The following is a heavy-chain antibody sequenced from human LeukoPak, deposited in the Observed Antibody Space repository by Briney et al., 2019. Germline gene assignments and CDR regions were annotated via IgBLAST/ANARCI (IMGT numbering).Heavy chain of an antibody. CDR2: IYYSGST. CDR3: ARVEGIGRFGELLGRTNNWFDP. J-gene: IGHJ5*02. D-gene: IGHD3-10*01. V-gene: IGHV4-61*05. CDR1: GGSISSSSYY. Sequence: PSETLSLTCTVSGGSISSSSYYWGWIRQPPGKGLEWIGYIYYSGSTNYNPSLKSRVTISVDTSKNQFSLKLSSVTAADTAVYYCARVEGIGRFGELLGRTNNWFDPWGQGTLVTVSS.